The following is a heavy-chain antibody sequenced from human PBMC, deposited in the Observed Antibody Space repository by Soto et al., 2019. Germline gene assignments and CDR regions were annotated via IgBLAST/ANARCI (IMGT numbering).Heavy chain of an antibody. J-gene: IGHJ3*02. CDR1: GFTFSSYG. CDR2: IWYDGSNK. CDR3: ESVQKGRAPRGLDAFDI. V-gene: IGHV3-33*01. Sequence: PGGSLRLSCAASGFTFSSYGMHWVRQAPGKGLEWVAVIWYDGSNKYYADSVKGRFTISRDNSKNTLYLQMNSLRAEDTAVYYCESVQKGRAPRGLDAFDIWGQGTMVTVSS. D-gene: IGHD1-26*01.